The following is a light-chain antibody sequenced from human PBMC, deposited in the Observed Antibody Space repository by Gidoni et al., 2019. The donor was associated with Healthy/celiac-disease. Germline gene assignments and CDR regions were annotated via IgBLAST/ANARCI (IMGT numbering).Light chain of an antibody. CDR1: TGAVTSGHY. Sequence: QAVVTQEPSLTVYPGGTVTLTCGSSTGAVTSGHYPYWFQQKPGQAPRTLIYDTSNKHSWTPARFSVSLLGGKAALTLSGAQPEDEAEYYCLLSYSGARGVFGTGTKVTVL. V-gene: IGLV7-46*01. CDR3: LLSYSGARGV. J-gene: IGLJ1*01. CDR2: DTS.